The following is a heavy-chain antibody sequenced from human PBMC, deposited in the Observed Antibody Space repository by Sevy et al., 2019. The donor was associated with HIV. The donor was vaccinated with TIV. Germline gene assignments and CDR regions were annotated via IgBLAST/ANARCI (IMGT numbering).Heavy chain of an antibody. J-gene: IGHJ4*02. CDR2: MNSDGSST. CDR3: ARERQQLVH. CDR1: GFTFSSYW. D-gene: IGHD6-13*01. Sequence: GGSLRLSCAASGFTFSSYWMHWVRQAPGKGLVWVSRMNSDGSSTSYAASVKGRFTISRDNAKNTLYLQMNSLRADDTAMYYCARERQQLVHRGQGTLVTVSS. V-gene: IGHV3-74*01.